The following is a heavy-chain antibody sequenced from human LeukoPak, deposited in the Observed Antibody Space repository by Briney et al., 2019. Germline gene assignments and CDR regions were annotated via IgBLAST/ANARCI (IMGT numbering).Heavy chain of an antibody. CDR1: GYTFASYY. V-gene: IGHV1-46*01. CDR3: ARDRPMSSGWYDSLPS. CDR2: MNPSGGST. J-gene: IGHJ4*02. Sequence: GASVKVSCKASGYTFASYYMHWVRQAPGQGLEWMGIMNPSGGSTSYAQKFKGRVTMTRDTSTSTAYMELSSLRSEDTAVYYCARDRPMSSGWYDSLPSWGQGTLVTVSS. D-gene: IGHD6-19*01.